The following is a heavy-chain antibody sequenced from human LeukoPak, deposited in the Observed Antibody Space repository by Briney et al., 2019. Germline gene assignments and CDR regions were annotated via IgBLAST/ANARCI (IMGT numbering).Heavy chain of an antibody. D-gene: IGHD6-13*01. CDR2: IIPILGIA. Sequence: ASVKVSCKASGGTFSSYAISWVRQAPGQGLEWMGRIIPILGIANYAQKFQGRVTITADKSTSTAYMELSSLRSEDTAVYYCARDRRQQLDSEYYFDYWGQGTLVTVSS. V-gene: IGHV1-69*04. CDR1: GGTFSSYA. CDR3: ARDRRQQLDSEYYFDY. J-gene: IGHJ4*02.